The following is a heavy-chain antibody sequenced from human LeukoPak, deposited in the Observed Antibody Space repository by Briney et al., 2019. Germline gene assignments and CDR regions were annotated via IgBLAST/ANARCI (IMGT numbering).Heavy chain of an antibody. J-gene: IGHJ4*02. Sequence: GGSLRLSCAASGFSFSDAWMSWVRQIPGKGLEWVGRIESKTDGGTTDYAAPVKGRFTISRDDSKNTLYLQMNSLKTEDTAVYYCTTGIQLWEYYFDYWGQGTLVTVSS. V-gene: IGHV3-15*04. CDR1: GFSFSDAW. CDR2: IESKTDGGTT. CDR3: TTGIQLWEYYFDY. D-gene: IGHD5-18*01.